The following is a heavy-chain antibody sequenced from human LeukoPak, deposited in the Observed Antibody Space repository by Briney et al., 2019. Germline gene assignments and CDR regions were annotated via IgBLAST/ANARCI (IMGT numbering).Heavy chain of an antibody. V-gene: IGHV4-31*03. D-gene: IGHD3-22*01. CDR3: ARETSYYYDSSGPAFDY. Sequence: SQTLSLTCTVSGGSISSGGYYWSWIRQHPGKGLEWIGYIYYSGSTYYNPSLKSRVTISVDTSKNQFSLKLSSVTAADTAVYYCARETSYYYDSSGPAFDYWGQGTLVTVSS. CDR2: IYYSGST. J-gene: IGHJ4*02. CDR1: GGSISSGGYY.